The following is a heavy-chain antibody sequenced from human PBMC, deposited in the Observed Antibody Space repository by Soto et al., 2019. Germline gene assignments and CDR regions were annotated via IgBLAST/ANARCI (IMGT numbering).Heavy chain of an antibody. V-gene: IGHV3-23*01. J-gene: IGHJ4*02. Sequence: PGGSLRLSCAASGFTFSSDAMNWVRQAPGKGLEWVSAISGSGGSTYYADSVKGRFTISRDNSENTVNLQMNSLRAEDTAVYYCAKGKGYSSGPYDYWGQGTLVTVSS. CDR2: ISGSGGST. CDR1: GFTFSSDA. CDR3: AKGKGYSSGPYDY. D-gene: IGHD6-19*01.